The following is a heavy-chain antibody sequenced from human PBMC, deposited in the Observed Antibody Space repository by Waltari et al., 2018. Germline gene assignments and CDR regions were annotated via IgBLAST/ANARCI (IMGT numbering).Heavy chain of an antibody. CDR3: ARSYGSGRRGYGMDV. V-gene: IGHV3-48*01. Sequence: EVQLVESGGGLVQPGGSLRLSCAASGFTFSSYSMNWVRQAPGKGLEWVSYISSSSSTIYYADSVKVRFTISRDNAKNSLYLQMNSLRAEDTAVYYCARSYGSGRRGYGMDVWGQGTTVTVSS. CDR2: ISSSSSTI. D-gene: IGHD3-10*01. CDR1: GFTFSSYS. J-gene: IGHJ6*02.